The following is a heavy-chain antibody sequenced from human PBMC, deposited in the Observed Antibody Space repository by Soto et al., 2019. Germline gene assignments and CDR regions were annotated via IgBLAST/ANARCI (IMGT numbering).Heavy chain of an antibody. J-gene: IGHJ4*02. CDR1: GFTFSTHW. CDR2: INSDGSST. V-gene: IGHV3-74*01. Sequence: EVQLVESGGGLVQPGGSLRLSCAASGFTFSTHWMHWVRQAPGKGLVWVSRINSDGSSTAYADSVKGRFTISRDNAKNTLYLRVNSLRAEDTAVYYCVRGRGDSETDYWGQGTLVTVSS. CDR3: VRGRGDSETDY. D-gene: IGHD3-10*01.